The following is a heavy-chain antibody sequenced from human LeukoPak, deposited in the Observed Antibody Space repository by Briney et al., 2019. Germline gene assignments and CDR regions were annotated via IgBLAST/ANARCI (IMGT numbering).Heavy chain of an antibody. J-gene: IGHJ3*02. CDR3: AALQLLSRPHGGADAFDI. Sequence: GGSLRLSCAASGFTFSSYSMNWVRQAPGKGLEWVSYISSSSSTIYYADSVKGRFTISRDNAKNSLYLQMNSLRAEDTAVYYCAALQLLSRPHGGADAFDIWGQGTMVTVSS. CDR2: ISSSSSTI. D-gene: IGHD5-18*01. V-gene: IGHV3-48*01. CDR1: GFTFSSYS.